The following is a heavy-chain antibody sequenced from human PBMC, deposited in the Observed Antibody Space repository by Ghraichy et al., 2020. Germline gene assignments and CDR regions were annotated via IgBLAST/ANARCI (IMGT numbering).Heavy chain of an antibody. D-gene: IGHD2-15*01. CDR1: GFTFKNYE. J-gene: IGHJ4*02. V-gene: IGHV3-48*03. CDR3: ARFRSPLDS. Sequence: GGSLRLSCAASGFTFKNYEMNWVRQAPGKGLEWVSYISSSGDSIYYADSVKGRFTLSRDNVRSSLFLQMNDLRAEDTAVYYCARFRSPLDSWGQGTLVTVSS. CDR2: ISSSGDSI.